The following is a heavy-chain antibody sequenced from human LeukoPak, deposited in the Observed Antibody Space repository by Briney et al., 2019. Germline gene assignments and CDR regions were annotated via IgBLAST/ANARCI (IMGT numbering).Heavy chain of an antibody. CDR1: GDSISSGDYY. D-gene: IGHD3-22*01. CDR3: AKRNGYYDSSGYYSRYFDY. CDR2: IYYSGST. J-gene: IGHJ4*02. V-gene: IGHV4-30-4*01. Sequence: PSETLSLTCTVSGDSISSGDYYWSWIRQPPGKGLEWIGYIYYSGSTYYNPSLKSRPTISIDTSKNQFSLKLSSVTAADTAVYYCAKRNGYYDSSGYYSRYFDYWGQGTLVTVSS.